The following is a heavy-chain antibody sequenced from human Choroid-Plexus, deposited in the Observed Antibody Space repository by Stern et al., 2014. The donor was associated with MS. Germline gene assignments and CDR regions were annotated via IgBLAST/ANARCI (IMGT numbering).Heavy chain of an antibody. CDR3: ARGRSRVHPPLDP. V-gene: IGHV4-30-2*01. CDR2: IDYGGRR. D-gene: IGHD2-2*01. J-gene: IGHJ5*02. Sequence: QLQLQESGSGLVKPSQTLSLTCSVSGYSITSAAFSWTWIRQPPGKGLEWLEFIDYGGRRLYTPSLRSRGNITVDTSKRQDSPRVNALTGADTAVYYCARGRSRVHPPLDPWGQGTLVTVSS. CDR1: GYSITSAAFS.